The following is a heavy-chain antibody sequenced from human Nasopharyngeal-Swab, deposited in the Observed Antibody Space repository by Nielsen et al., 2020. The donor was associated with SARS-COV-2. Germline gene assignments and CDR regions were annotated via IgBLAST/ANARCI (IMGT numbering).Heavy chain of an antibody. CDR3: ARSYYDSSGRPRGVYDY. J-gene: IGHJ4*02. CDR1: GGTFSNYA. D-gene: IGHD3-22*01. Sequence: SVKVSCKASGGTFSNYAFSWVRQAPGQGLEWKGGIMPIFGTAKFAQKFQGKVTITANESTSTAYMELSNLTSEDTAIYYCARSYYDSSGRPRGVYDYWGQGTLVTVSS. V-gene: IGHV1-69*13. CDR2: IMPIFGTA.